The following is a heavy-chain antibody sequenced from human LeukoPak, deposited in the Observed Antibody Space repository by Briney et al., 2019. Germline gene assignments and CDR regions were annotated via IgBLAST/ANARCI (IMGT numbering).Heavy chain of an antibody. J-gene: IGHJ4*02. CDR2: ISYDGSNK. CDR3: ATWTGITPY. Sequence: GGSLRLSCAASGFTFSTYWMSWVRQAPGKGLEWVAVISYDGSNKYYADSVKGRFTISRDNSKNTLYLQMNSLRAEDTAVYYCATWTGITPYWGQGTLVTVSS. CDR1: GFTFSTYW. D-gene: IGHD1-20*01. V-gene: IGHV3-30*03.